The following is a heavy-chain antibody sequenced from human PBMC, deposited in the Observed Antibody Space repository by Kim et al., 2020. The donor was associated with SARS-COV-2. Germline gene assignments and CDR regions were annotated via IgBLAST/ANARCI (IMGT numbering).Heavy chain of an antibody. CDR3: AIGDDDYYDSSGYYPRGYYYGMEV. Sequence: SETLSLTCTVSGGSISSGSYYWSWIRQPAGKGLEWIGRIYTSGSTNYNPSLKSRVTISVDTSKNQFSLKLSSVTAADTAVYYCAIGDDDYYDSSGYYPRGYYYGMEVWGQGTTVTVSS. D-gene: IGHD3-22*01. CDR1: GGSISSGSYY. CDR2: IYTSGST. J-gene: IGHJ6*02. V-gene: IGHV4-61*02.